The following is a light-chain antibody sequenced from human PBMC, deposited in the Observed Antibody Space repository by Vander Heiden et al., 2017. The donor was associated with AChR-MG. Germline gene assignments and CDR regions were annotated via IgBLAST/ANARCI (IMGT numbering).Light chain of an antibody. CDR3: AAWDDSLNGWV. Sequence: QSVLTQPPSASGTPGQRVTISFSGSSSNIGSNTGNWYQQLPGTAPKLLIYSNNQRPSGVPDRFSGSKSGTSASLAISGLQSEDEADYYCAAWDDSLNGWVFGGGTKLTVL. V-gene: IGLV1-44*01. CDR2: SNN. J-gene: IGLJ3*02. CDR1: SSNIGSNT.